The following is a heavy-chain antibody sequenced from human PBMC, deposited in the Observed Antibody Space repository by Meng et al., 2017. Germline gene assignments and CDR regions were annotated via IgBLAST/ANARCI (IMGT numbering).Heavy chain of an antibody. Sequence: QVRPVGAGGGLAKPGGSLSLSCAASGFTFSDYYMSWIRQAPGKGLEWVSYISSSGSTIYYADSVKGRFTISRDNAKNSLYLQMNSLRAEDTAVYYCARDRDGYNWFDPWGQGTLVTVSS. CDR2: ISSSGSTI. D-gene: IGHD5-24*01. CDR3: ARDRDGYNWFDP. CDR1: GFTFSDYY. V-gene: IGHV3-11*01. J-gene: IGHJ5*02.